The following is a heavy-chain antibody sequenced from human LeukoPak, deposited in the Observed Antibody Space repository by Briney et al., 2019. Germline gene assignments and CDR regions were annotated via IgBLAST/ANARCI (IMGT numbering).Heavy chain of an antibody. D-gene: IGHD2-21*01. Sequence: PGGSLRLSCAASGFSFSSHWMYWVRQAPGKGLVWVSRMNSGGSSIGYADSVKGRFTISRDNANNMLFLQMNSLRVEDTAVYFCASGGRVGDIFDIWSQGTMVTVSS. V-gene: IGHV3-74*01. CDR2: MNSGGSSI. CDR1: GFSFSSHW. CDR3: ASGGRVGDIFDI. J-gene: IGHJ3*02.